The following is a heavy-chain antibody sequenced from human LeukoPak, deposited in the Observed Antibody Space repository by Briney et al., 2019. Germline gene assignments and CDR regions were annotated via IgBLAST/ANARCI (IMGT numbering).Heavy chain of an antibody. CDR1: GGTFSSYA. D-gene: IGHD6-19*01. J-gene: IGHJ4*02. Sequence: ASVTVSFKASGGTFSSYAMSWVRQAPGQGLEWMGWINTETGNPTYAQGFTGRFVFSVDTSGSTAYLQITSLRTEDTAVYYWARAGGSGWYRDYWGQGTLVTVSS. CDR3: ARAGGSGWYRDY. V-gene: IGHV7-4-1*02. CDR2: INTETGNP.